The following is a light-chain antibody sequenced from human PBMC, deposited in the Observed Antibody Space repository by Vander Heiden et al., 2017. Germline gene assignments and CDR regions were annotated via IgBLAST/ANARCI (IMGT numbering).Light chain of an antibody. J-gene: IGLJ3*02. Sequence: QTVVTQEPSLTVSRGGRVPLTCASSTGAVTSGYYPNWFQQKPGQAPRALVYSTTNNHSWTPARFSGSLLGGKAALTLSGVQPEDEAEYYCLLYYGGAWVFGGGTKLTVL. CDR1: TGAVTSGYY. CDR3: LLYYGGAWV. V-gene: IGLV7-43*01. CDR2: STT.